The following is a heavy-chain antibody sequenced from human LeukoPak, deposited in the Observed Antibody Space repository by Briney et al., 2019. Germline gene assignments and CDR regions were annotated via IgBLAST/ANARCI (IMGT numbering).Heavy chain of an antibody. J-gene: IGHJ4*02. CDR1: GYMFTDSY. D-gene: IGHD2-8*01. CDR3: ARRYCSDTLCYSFDN. Sequence: ASVKGSCKASGYMFTDSYTHWARQAPGQGLEWMGWINPNSGGTDYIQTFQGRVTLTRDTSISTAYMDLHRLTSDNASVYDRARRYCSDTLCYSFDNWGQGTQVTVSS. CDR2: INPNSGGT. V-gene: IGHV1-2*02.